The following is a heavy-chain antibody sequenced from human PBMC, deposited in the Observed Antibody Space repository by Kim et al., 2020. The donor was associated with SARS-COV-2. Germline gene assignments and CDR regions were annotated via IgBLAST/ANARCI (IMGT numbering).Heavy chain of an antibody. CDR3: ARDRNFPGYYYDSSGYYSVFDY. CDR2: ISAYNGNT. V-gene: IGHV1-18*04. D-gene: IGHD3-22*01. J-gene: IGHJ4*02. Sequence: ASVKVSCKASGYTFTSYGISWVRQAPGQGLEWMGWISAYNGNTNYAQKLQGRVTMTTDTSTSTAYMELRSLRSDDTAMYYCARDRNFPGYYYDSSGYYSVFDYWGQGTLVTVSS. CDR1: GYTFTSYG.